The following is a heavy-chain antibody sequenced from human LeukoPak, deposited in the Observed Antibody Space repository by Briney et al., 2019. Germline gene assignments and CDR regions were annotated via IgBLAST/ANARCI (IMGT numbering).Heavy chain of an antibody. CDR3: ARDHMDPRLGAFDM. Sequence: SETLSLTCSVSGDSVSSSSHYWAWIRLPPGKALEWIGHVFYSGSTEYNPSLRSRVTISVDRSKNQFSLKLRSMTAADTAVYYCARDHMDPRLGAFDMWGQGTMVTVSS. V-gene: IGHV4-39*07. J-gene: IGHJ3*02. D-gene: IGHD1-26*01. CDR1: GDSVSSSSHY. CDR2: VFYSGST.